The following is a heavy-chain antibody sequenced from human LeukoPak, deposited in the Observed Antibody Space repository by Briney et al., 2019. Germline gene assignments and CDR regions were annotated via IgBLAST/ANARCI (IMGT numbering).Heavy chain of an antibody. CDR2: ISYDGSNK. D-gene: IGHD3-22*01. Sequence: GGSLRLSCAASGFTFSSYAMHWVRQAPGKGLEWVAVISYDGSNKYYADSVKGRFTISRDNSKNTLYLQMNSLRAEDTAVYYCARVPWVDYDSSGYQDYWGQGTLVTVSS. CDR1: GFTFSSYA. CDR3: ARVPWVDYDSSGYQDY. J-gene: IGHJ4*02. V-gene: IGHV3-30-3*01.